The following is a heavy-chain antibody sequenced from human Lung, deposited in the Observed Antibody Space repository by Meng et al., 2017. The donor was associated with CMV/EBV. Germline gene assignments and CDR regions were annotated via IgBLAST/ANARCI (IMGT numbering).Heavy chain of an antibody. J-gene: IGHJ4*02. D-gene: IGHD3-10*01. Sequence: GEXXKISCAASGFTLSRYWMHWVRQVPGKGLVWVSRINEDGSLTNYADAVEGRFTISRDNAKNTLFLQMNSLRAEDTAVYYCARDLAGRDEYWGPGTLVTGAS. CDR3: ARDLAGRDEY. CDR1: GFTLSRYW. CDR2: INEDGSLT. V-gene: IGHV3-74*01.